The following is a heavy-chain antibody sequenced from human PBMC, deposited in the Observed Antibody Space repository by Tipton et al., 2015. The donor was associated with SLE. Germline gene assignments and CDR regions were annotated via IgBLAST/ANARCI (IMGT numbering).Heavy chain of an antibody. J-gene: IGHJ2*01. CDR1: GYTFTGYY. CDR2: INPNSGDT. CDR3: AFTVTTDWYFDL. D-gene: IGHD4-17*01. V-gene: IGHV1-2*06. Sequence: QLVQSGAEVKKPGASVKVSCKASGYTFTGYYMHWVRQAPGQGLEWMGRINPNSGDTNYAQKFQGRVTMTRDTSISTAYMELSRLRSDDTAVYYCAFTVTTDWYFDLWGRGTLVTVSS.